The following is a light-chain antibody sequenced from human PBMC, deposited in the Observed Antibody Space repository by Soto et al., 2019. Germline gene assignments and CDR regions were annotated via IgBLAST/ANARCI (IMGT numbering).Light chain of an antibody. V-gene: IGLV2-14*02. CDR1: SRDVGNYIL. J-gene: IGLJ1*01. Sequence: QSALTQPASVSASPGQSISISCTGTSRDVGNYILVSWYQHHPGKAPKLIISEDDKRPSGVSNRFSGAKSGNTASLTVSGLQAEDEADYYCSSYAGSNNFVFGTGTKVTVL. CDR3: SSYAGSNNFV. CDR2: EDD.